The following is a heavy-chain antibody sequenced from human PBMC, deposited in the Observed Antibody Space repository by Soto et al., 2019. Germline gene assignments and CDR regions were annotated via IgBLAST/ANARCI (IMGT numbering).Heavy chain of an antibody. J-gene: IGHJ6*02. CDR3: ARAEGRDGYNWKDYYYGMDV. CDR1: GYTFTSYA. D-gene: IGHD1-1*01. Sequence: GASVKVSCKASGYTFTSYAMHWVRQAPGQRLEWMGWINAGNGNTKYSQKFQGRVTITRDTSASTAYMGLSSLRSEDTAVYYCARAEGRDGYNWKDYYYGMDVWGQGTTVTVSS. V-gene: IGHV1-3*01. CDR2: INAGNGNT.